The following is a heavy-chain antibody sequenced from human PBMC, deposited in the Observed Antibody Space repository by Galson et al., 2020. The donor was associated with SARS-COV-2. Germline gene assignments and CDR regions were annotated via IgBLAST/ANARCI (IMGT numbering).Heavy chain of an antibody. V-gene: IGHV3-23*01. CDR2: ISGSGVST. Sequence: TGGSLRLSCVASGFIFNTYAMSWVRQAPGKGLEWVSGISGSGVSTYYADSVKGRFTISRDNSKNMLYLQMNSLRAEDTAVYYCAKELWFGESSLDAFDVWGQGTMVTVSS. J-gene: IGHJ3*01. CDR1: GFIFNTYA. D-gene: IGHD3-10*01. CDR3: AKELWFGESSLDAFDV.